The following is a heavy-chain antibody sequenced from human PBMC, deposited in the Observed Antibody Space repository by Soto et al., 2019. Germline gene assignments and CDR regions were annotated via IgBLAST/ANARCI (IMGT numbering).Heavy chain of an antibody. CDR1: GFTFSNYG. CDR3: AKDGADTGTYNFDY. V-gene: IGHV3-30*18. CDR2: ISNDGTNK. D-gene: IGHD1-26*01. Sequence: QVQLVESGGGVVQPGMSLSLSCAASGFTFSNYGMPWVRQAPGKGLEWVTLISNDGTNKFYADSVKGRFTISRDNSKNTLYLQMPSLKTGDTAVYYCAKDGADTGTYNFDYWGQGTLVTVSS. J-gene: IGHJ4*02.